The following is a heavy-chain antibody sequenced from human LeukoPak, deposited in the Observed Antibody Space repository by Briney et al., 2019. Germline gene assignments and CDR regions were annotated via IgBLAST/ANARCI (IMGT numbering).Heavy chain of an antibody. Sequence: ASVKVSCKASGGTLSSYAISWVRQAPGQGLEWMGWINPNSGGTNYAQKFQGRVTMTRDTSISTAYMELSRLRSDDTAVYYCARARGFGDYDYWGQGTLVTVSS. CDR2: INPNSGGT. CDR3: ARARGFGDYDY. V-gene: IGHV1-2*02. J-gene: IGHJ4*02. D-gene: IGHD4-17*01. CDR1: GGTLSSYA.